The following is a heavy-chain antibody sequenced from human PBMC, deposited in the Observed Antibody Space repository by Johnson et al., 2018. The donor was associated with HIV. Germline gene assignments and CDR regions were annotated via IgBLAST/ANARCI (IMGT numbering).Heavy chain of an antibody. CDR3: ARVRVGAFDI. CDR2: IYSGGST. J-gene: IGHJ3*02. CDR1: GFTVSRNY. Sequence: VQLVESGGGLVQPGGSLRLSCAASGFTVSRNYMSWVRQAPGKGLEWVSVIYSGGSTYYTRSVKGRFTISRDNSKNMLFLQINSRRGEDTAVYYCARVRVGAFDIWGQGTMVTVSS. V-gene: IGHV3-66*02. D-gene: IGHD1-26*01.